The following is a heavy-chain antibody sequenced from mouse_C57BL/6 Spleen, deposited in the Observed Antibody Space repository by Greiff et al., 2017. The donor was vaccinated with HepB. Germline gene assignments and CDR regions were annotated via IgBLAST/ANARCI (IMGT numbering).Heavy chain of an antibody. CDR3: ARQGDYSNYAWFAY. D-gene: IGHD2-5*01. J-gene: IGHJ3*01. V-gene: IGHV5-6*02. CDR1: GFTFSSYG. CDR2: ISSGGSYT. Sequence: DVMLVESGGDLVKPGGSLKLSCAASGFTFSSYGMSWVRQTPDKRLEWVATISSGGSYTYYPDSVKGRFTISRDNAKNTLYLQMSSLKSEDTAMYYCARQGDYSNYAWFAYWGQGTLVTVSA.